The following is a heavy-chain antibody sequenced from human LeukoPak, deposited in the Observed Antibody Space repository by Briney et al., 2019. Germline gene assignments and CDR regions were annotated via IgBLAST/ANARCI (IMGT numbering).Heavy chain of an antibody. CDR1: GYTFTGHY. V-gene: IGHV1-2*02. D-gene: IGHD2-2*02. CDR3: ARGVYCSSTSCYSGLGYYYYYMDV. Sequence: APMKVSCKTSGYTFTGHYIHWVRQAPGQGLEWMGWINPNSGVTNYVQKFQGRVAMTRDTSIRAAYMELSRLTSDDTAVYYCARGVYCSSTSCYSGLGYYYYYMDVWGKGTTVTVSS. J-gene: IGHJ6*03. CDR2: INPNSGVT.